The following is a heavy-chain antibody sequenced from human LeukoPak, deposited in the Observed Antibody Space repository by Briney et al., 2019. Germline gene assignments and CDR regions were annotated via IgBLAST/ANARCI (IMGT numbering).Heavy chain of an antibody. CDR2: IYHSGTT. J-gene: IGHJ4*02. V-gene: IGHV4-28*01. CDR1: GYSITSSSW. D-gene: IGHD3-10*01. Sequence: SETLSLTCAVSGYSITSSSWWGWIRQPPGKGLEWIGYIYHSGTTYYNPSLQSRVTMSVDTSKNQFSLKLSSVTAVDTAVYYCARKENVYYYFDYWGQRTLVTVSS. CDR3: ARKENVYYYFDY.